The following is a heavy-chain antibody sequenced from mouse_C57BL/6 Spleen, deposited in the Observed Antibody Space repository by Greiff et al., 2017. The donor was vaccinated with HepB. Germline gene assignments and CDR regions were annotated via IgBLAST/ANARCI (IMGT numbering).Heavy chain of an antibody. CDR2: ISYDGSN. J-gene: IGHJ3*01. V-gene: IGHV3-6*01. CDR1: GYSITSGYY. CDR3: ARGRLNYYGSLAY. Sequence: EVKLVESGPGLVKPSQSLSLTCSVTGYSITSGYYWNWIRQFPGNKLEWMGYISYDGSNNYNPSLKNRISITRDTSKNQFFLKLNSVTTEDTATYYCARGRLNYYGSLAYWGQGTLVTVSA. D-gene: IGHD1-1*01.